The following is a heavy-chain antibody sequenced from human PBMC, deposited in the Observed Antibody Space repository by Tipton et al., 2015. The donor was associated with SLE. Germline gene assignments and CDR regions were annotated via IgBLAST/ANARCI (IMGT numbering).Heavy chain of an antibody. V-gene: IGHV4-39*07. CDR3: VRGYGSGSYYNGFDP. CDR2: IYYSGST. D-gene: IGHD3-10*01. Sequence: TLSLTCTVSGGSISSSSYYWGWIRQPPGKGLEWIGSIYYSGSTYYNPSLKSRVTISVDTSKNQFSLKLSSVTAADTAVYHCVRGYGSGSYYNGFDPWGQGTLVTVSA. CDR1: GGSISSSSYY. J-gene: IGHJ5*02.